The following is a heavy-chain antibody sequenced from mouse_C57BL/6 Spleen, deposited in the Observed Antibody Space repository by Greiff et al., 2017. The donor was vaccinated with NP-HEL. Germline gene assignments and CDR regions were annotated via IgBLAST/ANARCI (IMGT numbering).Heavy chain of an antibody. CDR3: ARDYGSSLAWFAY. Sequence: QVQLKESGAELVKPGASVKISCKASGYAFSSYWMNWVKQRPGKGLEWIGQIYPGDGDTNYNGKFKGKATLTADKSSSTAYMQLSSLTSEDSAVYFCARDYGSSLAWFAYWGQGTLVTVSA. J-gene: IGHJ3*01. CDR2: IYPGDGDT. D-gene: IGHD1-1*01. CDR1: GYAFSSYW. V-gene: IGHV1-80*01.